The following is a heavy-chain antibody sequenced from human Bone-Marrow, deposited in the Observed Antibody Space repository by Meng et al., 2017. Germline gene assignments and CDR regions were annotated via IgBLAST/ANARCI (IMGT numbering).Heavy chain of an antibody. V-gene: IGHV3-11*01. Sequence: VQLVGAGGGLVKPGGSLRLSCAASGFTFSDYYMSWFRQAPGRGLEWVSYISSSGSSIYYADSVKGRFTISRDNAKNSLYLQMNSLRAEDTAVYYCARELVATFSDYWGQGTLVTVSS. J-gene: IGHJ4*02. CDR2: ISSSGSSI. CDR1: GFTFSDYY. D-gene: IGHD5-12*01. CDR3: ARELVATFSDY.